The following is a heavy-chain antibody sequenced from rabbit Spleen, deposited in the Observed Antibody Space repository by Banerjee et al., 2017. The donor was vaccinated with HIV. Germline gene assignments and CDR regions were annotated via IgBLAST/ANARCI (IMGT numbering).Heavy chain of an antibody. CDR3: ARDTGSSFSSYGMDL. V-gene: IGHV1S45*01. CDR2: VPGSSSGFT. Sequence: QEQLKESGGDLVKPGASLTLTCTASGFSFSSSDYMCWVRQAPGKGLEWISCVPGSSSGFTYSATWAKGRFTCSKTSSTTVTLQMTSLTVADTATYFCARDTGSSFSSYGMDLWGPGTLVTVS. J-gene: IGHJ6*01. D-gene: IGHD8-1*01. CDR1: GFSFSSSDY.